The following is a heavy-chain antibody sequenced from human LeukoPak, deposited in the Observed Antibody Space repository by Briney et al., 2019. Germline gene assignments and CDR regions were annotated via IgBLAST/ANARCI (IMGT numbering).Heavy chain of an antibody. CDR2: ISSSSSYI. CDR1: GFTFSSYS. D-gene: IGHD3-10*01. V-gene: IGHV3-21*01. J-gene: IGHJ4*02. Sequence: GGSLRLSCAASGFTFSSYSMNWVRQAPGKGLEWVSSISSSSSYIYYADSVKGRFTISRDNAKNSLYLQMNSLRAEDTAVYYCARDYSGSGSYYAFKTLDTDYWGQGTLVTVSS. CDR3: ARDYSGSGSYYAFKTLDTDY.